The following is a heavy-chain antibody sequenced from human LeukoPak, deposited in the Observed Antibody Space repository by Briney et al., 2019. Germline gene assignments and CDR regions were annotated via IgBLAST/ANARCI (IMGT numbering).Heavy chain of an antibody. CDR3: ARDIAAAGILNS. Sequence: QPGGSLRLSCAASGFTVSSAFMSWVRQPPGKGLEWVSLIYSGGATYYADSVKGRFTISGDSSNNTLYLQMNSLRGEDTAVYYCARDIAAAGILNSWGQGTLVTVS. CDR1: GFTVSSAF. V-gene: IGHV3-66*01. D-gene: IGHD6-13*01. CDR2: IYSGGAT. J-gene: IGHJ5*02.